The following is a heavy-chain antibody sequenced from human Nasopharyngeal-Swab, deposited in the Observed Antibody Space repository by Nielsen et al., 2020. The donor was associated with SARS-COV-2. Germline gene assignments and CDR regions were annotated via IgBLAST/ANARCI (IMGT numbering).Heavy chain of an antibody. J-gene: IGHJ3*02. V-gene: IGHV3-21*06. Sequence: VRQAPGKGLEWVSSISSSSSYIYYADSVKGRFTISRDSAKNSLFLQMNSLRAEDTAVYYCAKPLKNYYDSSGPYDGFNIWGRGTLVTVSS. CDR2: ISSSSSYI. CDR3: AKPLKNYYDSSGPYDGFNI. D-gene: IGHD3-22*01.